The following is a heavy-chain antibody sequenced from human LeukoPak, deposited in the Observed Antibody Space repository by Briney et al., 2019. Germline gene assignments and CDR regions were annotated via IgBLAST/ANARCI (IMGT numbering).Heavy chain of an antibody. D-gene: IGHD2-2*01. J-gene: IGHJ5*02. V-gene: IGHV1-18*01. Sequence: ASVKVSCKASGYTFTSYGISWVRQAPGQGLEWMGWISAYNGNTNYAQKLQGRVTMTTDTSTSTAYMELRSLRSDGTAVYYCARVVVVVPAASNWFDPWGQGTLVTVSS. CDR1: GYTFTSYG. CDR3: ARVVVVVPAASNWFDP. CDR2: ISAYNGNT.